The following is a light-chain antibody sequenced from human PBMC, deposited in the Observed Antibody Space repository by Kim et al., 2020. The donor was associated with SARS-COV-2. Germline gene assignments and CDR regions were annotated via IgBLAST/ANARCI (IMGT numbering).Light chain of an antibody. J-gene: IGKJ4*01. CDR1: QSARSY. Sequence: PGERATLSCRASQSARSYLAWYQHKPGQAPRLLIYDASNRATGIPARFSGSGSGTDFTLTISSLEPEDFAVYYCQQRSDWPLTFGGGTKLEI. V-gene: IGKV3-11*01. CDR2: DAS. CDR3: QQRSDWPLT.